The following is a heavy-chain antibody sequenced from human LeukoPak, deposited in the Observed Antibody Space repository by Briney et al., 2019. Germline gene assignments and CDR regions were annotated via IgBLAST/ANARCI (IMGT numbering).Heavy chain of an antibody. CDR1: GFTFSSYA. CDR3: ARDGGYCSSTSCYVLDY. D-gene: IGHD2-2*01. Sequence: GGSLRLSCAASGFTFSSYAMSWVRQAPGKGLEWVSAISGSGGSTYYADSVKGRFTISRDNSKNTLYLQMNSLRAEDTAVYYCARDGGYCSSTSCYVLDYWGQGTLVTVSS. V-gene: IGHV3-23*01. J-gene: IGHJ4*02. CDR2: ISGSGGST.